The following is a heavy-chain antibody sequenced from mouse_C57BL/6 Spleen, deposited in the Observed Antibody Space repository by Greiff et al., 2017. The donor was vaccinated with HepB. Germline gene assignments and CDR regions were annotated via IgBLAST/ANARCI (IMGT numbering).Heavy chain of an antibody. J-gene: IGHJ3*01. Sequence: VQLQQSGTVLARPGASVKMSCKTSGYTFTSYWMHWVKQRPGQGLELIGAIYPGNSDTSYNQKFKGKAKLTAVTSASTAYMELSSLTNEDSAVYYCTRDSNYWFAYWGQGTLVTVSA. V-gene: IGHV1-5*01. CDR2: IYPGNSDT. D-gene: IGHD2-5*01. CDR3: TRDSNYWFAY. CDR1: GYTFTSYW.